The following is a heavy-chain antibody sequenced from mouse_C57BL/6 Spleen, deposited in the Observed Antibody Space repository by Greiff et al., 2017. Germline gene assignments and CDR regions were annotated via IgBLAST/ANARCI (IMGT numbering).Heavy chain of an antibody. CDR1: GYTFTSYW. CDR2: IDPSDSYT. J-gene: IGHJ4*01. Sequence: VQLQQPGAELVKPGASVKLSCKASGYTFTSYWMQWVKQRPGQGLEWIGEIDPSDSYTNYNQKFKGKATLTVDTSSSTAYMQLSSLTSEDSAVYYCARSLYYGSRKGAMDYWGQGTSVTVSS. D-gene: IGHD1-1*01. V-gene: IGHV1-50*01. CDR3: ARSLYYGSRKGAMDY.